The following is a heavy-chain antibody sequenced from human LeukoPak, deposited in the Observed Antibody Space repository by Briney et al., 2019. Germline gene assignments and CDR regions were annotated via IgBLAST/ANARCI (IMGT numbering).Heavy chain of an antibody. CDR3: ARVWNNWNHDY. Sequence: GGSLRLSCAASGFTFSDYYMIWIRQAPGKGLEWVSYISSSGSTIYYADSVKGRFTISRDNAKNSLYLQMNSLRAEDTAVYYCARVWNNWNHDYWGQGTLVTVSS. V-gene: IGHV3-11*01. CDR2: ISSSGSTI. CDR1: GFTFSDYY. J-gene: IGHJ4*02. D-gene: IGHD1-14*01.